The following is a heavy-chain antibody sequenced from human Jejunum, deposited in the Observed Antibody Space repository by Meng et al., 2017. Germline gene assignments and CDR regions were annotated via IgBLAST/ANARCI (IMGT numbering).Heavy chain of an antibody. V-gene: IGHV4-31*03. J-gene: IGHJ1*01. Sequence: QVQLQESGPGLVKPAQTLSLTCTVSGGSMNSAGHYWSWIRQYPGKGLEWIGYIHYSGGTYYNPSLKSRVTISVDTSKNQFSLKLNSVSAADTAVYYCARATAGNSEYFQNWGQGTLVTVSS. CDR1: GGSMNSAGHY. D-gene: IGHD4-23*01. CDR2: IHYSGGT. CDR3: ARATAGNSEYFQN.